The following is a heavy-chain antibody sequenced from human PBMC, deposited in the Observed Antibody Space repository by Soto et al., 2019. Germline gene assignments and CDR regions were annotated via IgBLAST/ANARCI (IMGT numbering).Heavy chain of an antibody. CDR3: ARAIRHSSFDY. V-gene: IGHV3-21*01. CDR2: ISSSSSYI. CDR1: VLKCSTYA. D-gene: IGHD5-18*01. J-gene: IGHJ4*02. Sequence: GPLRLYCAVSVLKCSTYAMNWVRQAPGKGLEWVSSISSSSSYIYYADSVKGRFTISRDNAKNSLYLQMNSLRAEDTAVYYCARAIRHSSFDYWGQGTLVTVSS.